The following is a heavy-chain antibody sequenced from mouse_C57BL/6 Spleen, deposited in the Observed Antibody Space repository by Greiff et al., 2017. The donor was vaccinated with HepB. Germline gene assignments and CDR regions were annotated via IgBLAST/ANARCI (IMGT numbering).Heavy chain of an antibody. J-gene: IGHJ4*01. CDR3: ARSFYGNYDYAMDY. CDR1: GYTFTSYW. D-gene: IGHD2-1*01. Sequence: QVHVKQPGAELVKPGASVKLSCKASGYTFTSYWMHWVKQRPGRGLKWIGRIDPNSGGTKYNEKFKSKATLTVDKPSSTAYMQLSSLTSEDSAVYYCARSFYGNYDYAMDYWGQGTSVTVSS. V-gene: IGHV1-72*01. CDR2: IDPNSGGT.